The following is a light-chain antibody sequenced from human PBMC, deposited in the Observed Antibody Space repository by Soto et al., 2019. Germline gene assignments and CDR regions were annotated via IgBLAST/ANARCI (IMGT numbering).Light chain of an antibody. CDR1: QGISSY. Sequence: DIQLTQSPSFLSASVGDRVTITCRASQGISSYLAWYQQKPGKAPKLLIYAASTLQSGVPSRFSGSGSGTEFTLTISRLEPEDFAVYFCQQYGDSPPGTFGQGTRLEI. CDR2: AAS. V-gene: IGKV1-9*01. CDR3: QQYGDSPPGT. J-gene: IGKJ5*01.